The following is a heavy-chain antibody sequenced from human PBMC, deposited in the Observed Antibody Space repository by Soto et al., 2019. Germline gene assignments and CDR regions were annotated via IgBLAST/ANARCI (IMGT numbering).Heavy chain of an antibody. Sequence: QVQLQQWGAGLLKPSETLSLTCAVYGGSFSGYYWSWIRQPPGKGLEWIGEINHSGSTNYNPSLKSPVTISVDTSKNQFSLKLSSVTAADTAVYYCAREHVVPAAMGNWFDPWGQGTLVTVSS. J-gene: IGHJ5*02. CDR2: INHSGST. V-gene: IGHV4-34*01. CDR1: GGSFSGYY. D-gene: IGHD2-2*01. CDR3: AREHVVPAAMGNWFDP.